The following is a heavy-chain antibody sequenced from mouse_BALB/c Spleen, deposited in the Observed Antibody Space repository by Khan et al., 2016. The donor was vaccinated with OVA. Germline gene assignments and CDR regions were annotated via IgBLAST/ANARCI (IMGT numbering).Heavy chain of an antibody. CDR3: ARLEDI. Sequence: VQLQESGPGLVAPAQSLSITCTVSGFSLTSYGVHWVRQPPGKGLEWLGVIRAGGSKNYNSDLMTRLSISKDNSKRKVFLKMISLRTDDTAIYYCARLEDIWGQGTTLTVSS. J-gene: IGHJ2*01. CDR2: IRAGGSK. CDR1: GFSLTSYG. V-gene: IGHV2-9*02.